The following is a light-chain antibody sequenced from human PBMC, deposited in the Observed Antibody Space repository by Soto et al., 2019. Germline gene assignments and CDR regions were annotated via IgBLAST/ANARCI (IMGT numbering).Light chain of an antibody. CDR3: SSYTSSHTWV. J-gene: IGLJ2*01. V-gene: IGLV2-14*01. Sequence: QSVLTQPASVSGSPGQSITISCTGSSSDVGGYNYVSWYQQHPGKAPQVLIYEVSNRPSGVSDRFSGSKSGNTASLTISGLRADDDADYYCSSYTSSHTWVFGGGTKVTVL. CDR1: SSDVGGYNY. CDR2: EVS.